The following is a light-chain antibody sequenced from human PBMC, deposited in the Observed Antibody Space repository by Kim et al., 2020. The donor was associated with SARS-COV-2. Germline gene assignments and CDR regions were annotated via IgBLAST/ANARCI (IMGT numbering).Light chain of an antibody. CDR2: GAS. V-gene: IGKV3-20*01. J-gene: IGKJ4*01. Sequence: SPGERAPLSCRASQSVSSSYLAWYQQQPDQAPRLLFYGASRRATGIPDMFSGRGSGTDFTLTISRLEPEDVALYYCQQYGSSPLTFGGGTKVDIK. CDR3: QQYGSSPLT. CDR1: QSVSSSY.